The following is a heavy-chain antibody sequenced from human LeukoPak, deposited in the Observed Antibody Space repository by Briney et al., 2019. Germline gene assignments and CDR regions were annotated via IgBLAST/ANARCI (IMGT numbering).Heavy chain of an antibody. V-gene: IGHV1-18*01. Sequence: APVKVSCKASGYTFTSYGITWVRLAPGQGLEWMGWISAYNGNTNYAQMFQGRVIMTTDTSTNTAYMELRSLRADDTAMYYCARDPSYDSSGYPNWFDPWGQGTLVTVS. CDR2: ISAYNGNT. CDR1: GYTFTSYG. D-gene: IGHD3-22*01. J-gene: IGHJ5*02. CDR3: ARDPSYDSSGYPNWFDP.